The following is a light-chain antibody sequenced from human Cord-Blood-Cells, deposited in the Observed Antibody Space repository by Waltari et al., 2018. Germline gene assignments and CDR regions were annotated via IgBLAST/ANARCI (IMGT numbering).Light chain of an antibody. J-gene: IGLJ3*02. CDR3: CSYAGSSGWV. Sequence: QSALTQPAFVSGSPGQSITISCTGTSSAVGSYNLVSWYQQHPGKAPKLMIYEGSKRPSGVSNRFSGSKSGNTASLTISGLQAEDEADYYCCSYAGSSGWVFGGGTKLTVL. CDR1: SSAVGSYNL. V-gene: IGLV2-23*01. CDR2: EGS.